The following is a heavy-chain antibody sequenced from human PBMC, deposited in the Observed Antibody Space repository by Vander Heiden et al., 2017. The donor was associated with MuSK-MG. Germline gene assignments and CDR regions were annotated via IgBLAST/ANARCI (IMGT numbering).Heavy chain of an antibody. CDR3: AKEYCSGGSCLDAFDI. V-gene: IGHV3-23*01. Sequence: EVQLLESGGGLVQPGGSLRLSCAASSFAFSSYAMSWVRPAPGKGLEWVSCITAGGGNTYYADSVKGRFTISRDNSKNMLYLHMNSLRAEDTAIYYCAKEYCSGGSCLDAFDIWGQGTMVTVSS. J-gene: IGHJ3*02. CDR2: ITAGGGNT. CDR1: SFAFSSYA. D-gene: IGHD2-15*01.